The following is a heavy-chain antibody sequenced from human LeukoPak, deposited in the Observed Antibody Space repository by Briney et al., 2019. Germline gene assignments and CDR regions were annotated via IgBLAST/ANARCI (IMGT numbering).Heavy chain of an antibody. CDR1: GFTFSSYE. V-gene: IGHV3-48*03. D-gene: IGHD3-3*01. J-gene: IGHJ6*03. CDR2: ITSSGGTI. CDR3: ARDGFGVVTYYYYIDV. Sequence: GGSLRLSCAASGFTFSSYEMNWVRQAPGKGLEWISYITSSGGTIYYADSVKGRFTISRDNAKNSLYLQMNSLRAEDTAVYYCARDGFGVVTYYYYIDVWGKGTTVTVSS.